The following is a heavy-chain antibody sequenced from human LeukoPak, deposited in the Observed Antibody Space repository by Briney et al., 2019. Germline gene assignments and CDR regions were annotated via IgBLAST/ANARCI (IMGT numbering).Heavy chain of an antibody. J-gene: IGHJ4*02. V-gene: IGHV1-46*01. CDR1: GYTFTNYY. Sequence: ASVKVSCKASGYTFTNYYMHCVRQAPGQGLEWMGIINPSGDSSIYAHNFQGRVTMTRDTSTTTVYMELSSLRSKDTAVYYCARAQSYYDYWGQGTLVTVSS. CDR3: ARAQSYYDY. CDR2: INPSGDSS. D-gene: IGHD1-26*01.